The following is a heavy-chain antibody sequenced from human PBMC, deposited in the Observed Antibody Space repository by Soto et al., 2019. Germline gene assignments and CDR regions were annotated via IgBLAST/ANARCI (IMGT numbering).Heavy chain of an antibody. J-gene: IGHJ4*02. CDR3: ARGGLYYDFWSGPPPTFDY. D-gene: IGHD3-3*01. CDR2: ISAYNGNT. Sequence: GASVKVSCKASGYTFTSYGISWVRQAPGQGLEWMGWISAYNGNTNYAQKLQGRVTMTTDTSTSTAYMELRSLRSDDTAVYYCARGGLYYDFWSGPPPTFDYWGQGTLVTVSS. V-gene: IGHV1-18*01. CDR1: GYTFTSYG.